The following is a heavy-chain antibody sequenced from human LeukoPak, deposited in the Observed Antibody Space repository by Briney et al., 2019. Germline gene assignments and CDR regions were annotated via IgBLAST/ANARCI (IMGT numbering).Heavy chain of an antibody. Sequence: SDTLSLTCNVSGDSITNSIYFWGGIADPPGKAREGMGCIFHSGSTYYNPSLKSRVTISVDTSKNQFSLKLSSVTAADTAVYYCARGYPDSSGYYTAYFDYWGQGTPVTVSS. J-gene: IGHJ4*02. CDR3: ARGYPDSSGYYTAYFDY. V-gene: IGHV4-39*07. CDR1: GDSITNSIYF. D-gene: IGHD3-22*01. CDR2: IFHSGST.